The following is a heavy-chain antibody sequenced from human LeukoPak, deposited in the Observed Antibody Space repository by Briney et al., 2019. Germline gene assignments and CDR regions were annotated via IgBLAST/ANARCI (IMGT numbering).Heavy chain of an antibody. CDR2: INHSGST. CDR1: GGSFSGYY. CDR3: ARGRGYYDSSGYYSIHSFDY. V-gene: IGHV4-34*01. J-gene: IGHJ4*02. Sequence: SETLSLTCAVYGGSFSGYYWSWIRQPPGKGLEWIGEINHSGSTNYDPSLKSRVTISVDTSKNQFSLKLSSVTAADTAVYYCARGRGYYDSSGYYSIHSFDYWGQGTLVSVSS. D-gene: IGHD3-22*01.